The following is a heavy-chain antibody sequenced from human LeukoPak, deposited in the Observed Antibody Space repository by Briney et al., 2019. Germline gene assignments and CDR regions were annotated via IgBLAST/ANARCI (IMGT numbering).Heavy chain of an antibody. D-gene: IGHD3-3*01. V-gene: IGHV4-39*01. CDR3: ARRDDFWSGRVDY. Sequence: SSETLSLTCTVSGGSISSSSYYWGWIRQPPGKGLEWIGSIYYSGSTYYNPSLKSRVTISVDTSKNQFSLKLSSVTAADTAVYYCARRDDFWSGRVDYWGQGTLVTVSS. CDR2: IYYSGST. J-gene: IGHJ4*02. CDR1: GGSISSSSYY.